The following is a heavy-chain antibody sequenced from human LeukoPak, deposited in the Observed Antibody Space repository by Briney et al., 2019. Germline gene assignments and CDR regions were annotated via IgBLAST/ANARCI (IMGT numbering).Heavy chain of an antibody. CDR2: TSWNSGSI. CDR1: GFTFDDYA. CDR3: AKDRDPYYYYGMDV. J-gene: IGHJ6*02. V-gene: IGHV3-9*01. Sequence: GGSLRLSCAASGFTFDDYAMHWVRQAPGKGLEWVSGTSWNSGSIGYADSVKGRFTISRDNAKNSLYLQMNSLRAEDTALYYCAKDRDPYYYYGMDVWGQGTTVTVSS.